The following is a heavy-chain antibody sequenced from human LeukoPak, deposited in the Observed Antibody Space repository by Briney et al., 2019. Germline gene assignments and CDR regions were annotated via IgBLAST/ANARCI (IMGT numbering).Heavy chain of an antibody. CDR1: GFTFSSYS. CDR2: ITNSGGGT. CDR3: AKKGAVTATGYFDH. Sequence: GGSLRLSCAASGFTFSSYSMNWVRQAPGKGLEWVSGITNSGGGTFYADSVKGRFTISRDNSKNTLYLQMNNLRAEDTAIYYCAKKGAVTATGYFDHWGQGTLVTVSS. D-gene: IGHD2-21*02. V-gene: IGHV3-23*01. J-gene: IGHJ4*02.